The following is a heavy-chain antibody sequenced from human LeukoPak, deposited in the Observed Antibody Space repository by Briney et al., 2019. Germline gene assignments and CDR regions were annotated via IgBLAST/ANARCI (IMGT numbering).Heavy chain of an antibody. CDR1: GVSIDSSNYY. V-gene: IGHV4-39*07. J-gene: IGHJ6*03. CDR3: LRVGFCSGSRCHMHYYYYMDV. CDR2: IYYSGST. Sequence: AETLSLTCPVSGVSIDSSNYYWGWIRQPPGKGLEWIGSIYYSGSTYYNPSLKRRPSISVATSKNHFSLKLRSVPAADTAVYYCLRVGFCSGSRCHMHYYYYMDVWGNGTTVSVSS. D-gene: IGHD2-2*02.